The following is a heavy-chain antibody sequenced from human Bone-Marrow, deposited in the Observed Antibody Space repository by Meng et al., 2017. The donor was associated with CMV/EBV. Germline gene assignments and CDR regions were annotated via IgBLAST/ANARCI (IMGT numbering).Heavy chain of an antibody. Sequence: GGSLRLSCAASGFTFSSYWMSWVRQAPGKGLEWVANIKQDGSEKYYVDSVKGRFTISRDNAKNSLYLQMNSLRAEDTAVYYCARDLLSGGYCSSTSCSNWFDPWGQGTLVTVSS. CDR3: ARDLLSGGYCSSTSCSNWFDP. J-gene: IGHJ5*02. D-gene: IGHD2-2*01. V-gene: IGHV3-7*01. CDR1: GFTFSSYW. CDR2: IKQDGSEK.